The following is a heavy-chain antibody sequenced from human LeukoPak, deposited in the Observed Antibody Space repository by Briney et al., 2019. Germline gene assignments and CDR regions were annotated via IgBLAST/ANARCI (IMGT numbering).Heavy chain of an antibody. CDR2: IYSGGTT. CDR1: GFTVSNNY. V-gene: IGHV3-53*01. CDR3: VLARNIYGLPYNWFDP. D-gene: IGHD5-18*01. Sequence: SGGSLRLSCAASGFTVSNNYMSWVRQAPGKGLEWVSPIYSGGTTYYADSVKGRFTISRDSSKNTLFLQMDSVRVEDTALYYCVLARNIYGLPYNWFDPWGQGTLVTVSS. J-gene: IGHJ5*02.